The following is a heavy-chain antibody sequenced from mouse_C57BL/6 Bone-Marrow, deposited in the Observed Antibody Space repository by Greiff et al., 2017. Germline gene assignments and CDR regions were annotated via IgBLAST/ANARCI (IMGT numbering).Heavy chain of an antibody. J-gene: IGHJ2*01. D-gene: IGHD1-1*01. CDR2: IDPNSGGT. CDR1: GYTFTSYW. CDR3: ARSLYYGSSYFDY. V-gene: IGHV1-72*01. Sequence: VQLQQPGAELVKPGASVKVSCKASGYTFTSYWMHWVKQRPGRGLEWIGRIDPNSGGTKYNEKFKSKATLTVDKPSSTAYMQLSSLTSEDSAVYYCARSLYYGSSYFDYWGQGTTLTVSS.